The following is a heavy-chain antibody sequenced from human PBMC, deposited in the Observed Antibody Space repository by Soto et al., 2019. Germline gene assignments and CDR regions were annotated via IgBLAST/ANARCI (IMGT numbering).Heavy chain of an antibody. V-gene: IGHV4-31*03. Sequence: SETLSLTCTVSGGSISSGGYYWSWIRQHPGKGLEWIGYIYYSGSTYYNPSLKSRVTISVDTSKNQFSLKLSSVTAADTAVYYCARGVRQLGPKWWFDPWGQGTLVTVSS. D-gene: IGHD6-6*01. J-gene: IGHJ5*02. CDR3: ARGVRQLGPKWWFDP. CDR1: GGSISSGGYY. CDR2: IYYSGST.